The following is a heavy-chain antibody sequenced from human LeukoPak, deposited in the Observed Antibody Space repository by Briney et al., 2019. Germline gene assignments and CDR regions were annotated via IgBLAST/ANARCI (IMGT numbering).Heavy chain of an antibody. V-gene: IGHV3-23*01. J-gene: IGHJ4*02. CDR1: GFTFSSYA. CDR2: ISGSGGST. D-gene: IGHD4-17*01. Sequence: GGSLRLSCAASGFTFSSYAMSWVRQAPGKGLEWVSAISGSGGSTYYADSVKGRFTISRDNSKNTLYLQMNSLRAEDTAVYYCAKSSEATVPHQGYFDYWGQGTLVTVSS. CDR3: AKSSEATVPHQGYFDY.